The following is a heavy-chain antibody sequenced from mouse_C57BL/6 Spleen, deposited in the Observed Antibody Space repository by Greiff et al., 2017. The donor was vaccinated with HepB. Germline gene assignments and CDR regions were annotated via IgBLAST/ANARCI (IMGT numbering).Heavy chain of an antibody. J-gene: IGHJ2*01. CDR3: ARGDDYDRNYVDY. CDR2: IDPSDSET. Sequence: QVQLQQPGAELVRPGSSVKLSCKASGYTFTSYWMQWVKQRPIQGLEWIGNIDPSDSETHYNQKFKDKATLTVDKSSSTAYMQLSSLTSEDSAVYYCARGDDYDRNYVDYWGEGTTLTVYS. D-gene: IGHD2-4*01. CDR1: GYTFTSYW. V-gene: IGHV1-52*01.